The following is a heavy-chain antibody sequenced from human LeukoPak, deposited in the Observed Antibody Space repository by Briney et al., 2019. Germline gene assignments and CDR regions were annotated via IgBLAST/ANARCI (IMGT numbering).Heavy chain of an antibody. V-gene: IGHV1-18*01. CDR2: ISAHDGTR. CDR1: GNTFTNYG. Sequence: GASVKVSCKASGNTFTNYGITWVRHAPGQGLEWMGWISAHDGTRNYALKHEDRVTMTTDTSTSTAYMELRGLRSDDTAVYYCARRSTLYSSGRFYFDYWGQGTLVTVSS. D-gene: IGHD6-19*01. CDR3: ARRSTLYSSGRFYFDY. J-gene: IGHJ4*02.